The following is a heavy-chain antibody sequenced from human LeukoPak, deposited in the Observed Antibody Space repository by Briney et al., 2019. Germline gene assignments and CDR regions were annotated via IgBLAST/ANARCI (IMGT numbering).Heavy chain of an antibody. CDR3: ARGDGIVATIRDYYYGMDV. V-gene: IGHV1-2*02. D-gene: IGHD5-12*01. CDR1: GYTFTGYY. CDR2: INPNSGGT. J-gene: IGHJ6*02. Sequence: ASVKVSCKASGYTFTGYYMHWVRQAPGQGLEWMGWINPNSGGTNYAQKFQGRVTMTRDTSISTAYMELSRLRSDDTAVYYCARGDGIVATIRDYYYGMDVWGQGTTVTVSS.